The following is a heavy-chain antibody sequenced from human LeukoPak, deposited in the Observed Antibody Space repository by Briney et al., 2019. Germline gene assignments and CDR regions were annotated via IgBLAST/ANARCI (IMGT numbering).Heavy chain of an antibody. J-gene: IGHJ4*02. Sequence: PGGSLRLSCTASGFTFSSYAMSWVRQAPGKGLEWVSVISGSGGATYYADSVTGRFTISRDNSKNTLYLQMNSLRAEDTAVYYCAKDLVVVAATFFDYWGQGTLVTVSS. D-gene: IGHD2-15*01. CDR2: ISGSGGAT. CDR1: GFTFSSYA. CDR3: AKDLVVVAATFFDY. V-gene: IGHV3-23*01.